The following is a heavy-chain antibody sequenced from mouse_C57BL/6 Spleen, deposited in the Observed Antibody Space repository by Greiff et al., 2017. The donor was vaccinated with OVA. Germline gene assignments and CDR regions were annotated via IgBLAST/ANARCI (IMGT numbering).Heavy chain of an antibody. D-gene: IGHD2-5*01. J-gene: IGHJ4*01. V-gene: IGHV1-64*01. CDR3: ARGNSNYPYYYAMDY. CDR2: IHPNSGST. CDR1: GYTFTSYW. Sequence: VQLQQPGAELVKPGASVKLSCKASGYTFTSYWMHWVKQRPGQGLEWIGMIHPNSGSTNYNEKFKSKATLTVDKSSSTAYMQISSLTSEDSAVYYCARGNSNYPYYYAMDYWGQGTSVTVSS.